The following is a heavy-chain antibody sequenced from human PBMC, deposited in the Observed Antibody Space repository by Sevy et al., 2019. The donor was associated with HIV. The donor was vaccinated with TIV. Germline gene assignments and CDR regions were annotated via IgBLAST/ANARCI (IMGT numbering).Heavy chain of an antibody. J-gene: IGHJ4*02. D-gene: IGHD2-21*02. Sequence: GGSLRLSCAASGFTFSSYSMNWVRQAPGKGLEWVSSISSSSSYIYYADSVKGRFTISRDNAKNSLYLQRNSLRAEDTAVYYCARLPVVVTAINYWGQGTLVTVSS. CDR2: ISSSSSYI. V-gene: IGHV3-21*01. CDR1: GFTFSSYS. CDR3: ARLPVVVTAINY.